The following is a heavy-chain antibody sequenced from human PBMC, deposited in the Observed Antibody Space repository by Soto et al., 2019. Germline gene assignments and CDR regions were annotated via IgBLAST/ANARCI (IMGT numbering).Heavy chain of an antibody. Sequence: PSETLSLTCTVSGGSISTSSYYWGWTRQPPGKGLEWIGSIYYSGSTYYNPSLKSRVTISADTSKNQFSLKLSSVTAADTAVYYCARLIAAAGGNRAYWGQGTLVTVSS. CDR2: IYYSGST. CDR3: ARLIAAAGGNRAY. D-gene: IGHD6-13*01. J-gene: IGHJ4*02. CDR1: GGSISTSSYY. V-gene: IGHV4-39*01.